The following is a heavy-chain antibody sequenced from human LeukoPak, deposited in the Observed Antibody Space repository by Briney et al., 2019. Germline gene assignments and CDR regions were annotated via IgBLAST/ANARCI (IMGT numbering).Heavy chain of an antibody. CDR1: GGSISSYY. CDR3: ARVQRLGGKYYFDY. Sequence: SETLSLTCTVSGGSISSYYWSWSRQPAGRGLEWIGRIYTSGSTNYNPSLKSRVTISVDKSKNQFSLKLSSVTAADTAVYYCARVQRLGGKYYFDYWGQGTLVTVSS. V-gene: IGHV4-4*07. CDR2: IYTSGST. D-gene: IGHD3-16*01. J-gene: IGHJ4*02.